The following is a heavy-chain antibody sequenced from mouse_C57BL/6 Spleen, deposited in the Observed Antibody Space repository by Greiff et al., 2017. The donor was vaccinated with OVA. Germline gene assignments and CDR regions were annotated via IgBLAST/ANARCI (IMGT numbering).Heavy chain of an antibody. CDR1: GYTFTDYE. D-gene: IGHD1-1*01. CDR3: TRGTTVVATDFDD. CDR2: IDPETGGT. V-gene: IGHV1-15*01. J-gene: IGHJ2*01. Sequence: QVHVKQSGAELVRPGASVPLSCKASGYTFTDYEMHWVKQTPVHGLEWIGAIDPETGGTAYNQKFKGKAILTADKSSSTAYMELRSLTSEDSAVYYCTRGTTVVATDFDDWGQGTTLTVSA.